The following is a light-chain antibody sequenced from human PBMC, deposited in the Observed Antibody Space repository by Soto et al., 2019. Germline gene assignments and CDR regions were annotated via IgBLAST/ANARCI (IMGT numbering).Light chain of an antibody. CDR1: QSIVTY. Sequence: DIQMTQSPASLAASVGDRVTITCRASQSIVTYLNWWQQKPGKAPKLLVYGASHLSSGVPSRFSASGSGIHFTRTVTTLQPEDFATYYCQQSFTLPPTFGGGTKVDTK. V-gene: IGKV1-39*01. J-gene: IGKJ4*01. CDR3: QQSFTLPPT. CDR2: GAS.